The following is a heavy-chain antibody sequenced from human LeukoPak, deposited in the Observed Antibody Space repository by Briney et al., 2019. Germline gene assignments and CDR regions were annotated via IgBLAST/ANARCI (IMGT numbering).Heavy chain of an antibody. J-gene: IGHJ3*02. CDR2: ISYDGSNK. V-gene: IGHV3-30-3*01. Sequence: PGGSLRLSCAASGFTFSSYAMHWVRQAPGKGLEWVAVISYDGSNKYYADPVKGRFTISRDNSKNTLYLQMNSLRAEDTAVYYCARRRYCSSTSCFDAFDIWGQGTMVTVSS. D-gene: IGHD2-2*01. CDR1: GFTFSSYA. CDR3: ARRRYCSSTSCFDAFDI.